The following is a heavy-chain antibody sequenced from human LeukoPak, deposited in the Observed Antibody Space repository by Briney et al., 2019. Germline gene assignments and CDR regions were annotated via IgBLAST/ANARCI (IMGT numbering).Heavy chain of an antibody. CDR1: GFTFSSYG. V-gene: IGHV3-30*03. Sequence: GGSLRLSCAASGFTFSSYGMHWVRQAPGKGLEWVAVISYDGSNKYYADSVKGRFTISRDNSKNTLYLQMNSLRAEDTAVYYCAIGLGIRGQGTLVTVSS. D-gene: IGHD3-10*01. J-gene: IGHJ4*02. CDR2: ISYDGSNK. CDR3: AIGLGI.